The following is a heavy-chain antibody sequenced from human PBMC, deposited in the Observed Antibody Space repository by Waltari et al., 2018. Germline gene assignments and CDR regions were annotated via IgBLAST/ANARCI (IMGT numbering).Heavy chain of an antibody. CDR1: GFPFSSYW. Sequence: EVQLVESGGGLVQPGGSLRLSCAASGFPFSSYWMSWVRQAPGKGLEWVANIKQDGSEKYYVDSVKGRFTISRDNAKNSLYLQMNSLRAEDTAVYYCARDPTRALAYYYYGMDVWGQGTTVTVSS. CDR2: IKQDGSEK. J-gene: IGHJ6*02. CDR3: ARDPTRALAYYYYGMDV. V-gene: IGHV3-7*01. D-gene: IGHD5-12*01.